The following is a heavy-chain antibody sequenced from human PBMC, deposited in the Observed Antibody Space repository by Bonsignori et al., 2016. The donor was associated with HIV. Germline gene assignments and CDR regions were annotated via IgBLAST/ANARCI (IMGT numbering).Heavy chain of an antibody. J-gene: IGHJ4*02. D-gene: IGHD3-16*01. Sequence: VRQMPGKGLEWMGIIYPGDSHTRYSPSFQGQVTFSADKSINTAYLQWTSLKASDTAIYYCARRGEDYYFDFWGQGTLVTVSS. CDR3: ARRGEDYYFDF. V-gene: IGHV5-51*01. CDR2: IYPGDSHT.